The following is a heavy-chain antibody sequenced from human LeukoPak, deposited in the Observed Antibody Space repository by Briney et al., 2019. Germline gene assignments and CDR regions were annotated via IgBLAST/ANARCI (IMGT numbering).Heavy chain of an antibody. D-gene: IGHD6-19*01. CDR3: ARDAVAGTFDY. Sequence: GGSLRLSCAASGFTFHRYAMIWARQAPGKGLEWVSVIYSGGSTYYADSVKGRFTISRDNSKNTLYLQMNSLRAEDTAVYYCARDAVAGTFDYWGQGTLVTVSS. CDR2: IYSGGST. CDR1: GFTFHRYA. J-gene: IGHJ4*02. V-gene: IGHV3-66*01.